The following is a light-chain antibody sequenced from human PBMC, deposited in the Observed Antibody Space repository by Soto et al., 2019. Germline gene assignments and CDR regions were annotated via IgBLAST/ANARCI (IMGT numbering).Light chain of an antibody. CDR1: QDIRKY. CDR2: DAS. CDR3: QQYDRLVT. Sequence: DVEMTQSPSSLSASIGDRVTITCQASQDIRKYLNWYQQKPEKAPALLIHDASNLESGVPSGISGSGSGTISTITISRMQPEDSATYYCQQYDRLVTFGRGTEV. J-gene: IGKJ1*01. V-gene: IGKV1-33*01.